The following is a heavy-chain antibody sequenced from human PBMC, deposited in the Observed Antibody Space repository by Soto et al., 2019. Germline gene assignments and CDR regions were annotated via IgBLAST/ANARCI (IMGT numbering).Heavy chain of an antibody. CDR3: VRSGTARLLRHSWFDT. V-gene: IGHV3-21*01. J-gene: IGHJ5*02. Sequence: EVQLVESGGGLVKPGGSLRLSCAASGFTFNTYDMNVVRQAPGKGLEWVSSITTSSASIYYADSLKGRITISRDNAKNSLFLQMNSVRAEDTAVYYCVRSGTARLLRHSWFDTWGQGTLVTVSS. D-gene: IGHD2-21*01. CDR2: ITTSSASI. CDR1: GFTFNTYD.